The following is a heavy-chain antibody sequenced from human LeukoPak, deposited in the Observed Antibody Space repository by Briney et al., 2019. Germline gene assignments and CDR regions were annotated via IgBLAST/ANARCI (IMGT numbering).Heavy chain of an antibody. Sequence: TGTSLRLSCAASGFSFSGYAMHWVRQAPGKGLEWVAVIASYGSEKYYADSVRGRFTISRDNSASTLYLQLNSLRVDDTAVYYCVRVFYDSESYSFDYWGQGTLVTVSS. CDR2: IASYGSEK. J-gene: IGHJ4*02. CDR3: VRVFYDSESYSFDY. V-gene: IGHV3-30*04. CDR1: GFSFSGYA. D-gene: IGHD3-10*01.